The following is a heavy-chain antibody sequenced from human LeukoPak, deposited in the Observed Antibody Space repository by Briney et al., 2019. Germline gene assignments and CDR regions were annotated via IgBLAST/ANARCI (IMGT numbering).Heavy chain of an antibody. CDR3: ARGGPAPHRITLIVVASSTDAFDI. D-gene: IGHD3-22*01. CDR1: GYTFTSYG. CDR2: ISAYNGDT. V-gene: IGHV1-18*01. Sequence: ASVKVSCKASGYTFTSYGISWVRQAPGQGLEWTGWISAYNGDTNYAQKLQGRVTMTTDTSTSTAYMELRSLRSDDTAVYYCARGGPAPHRITLIVVASSTDAFDIWGQGTMVTVSS. J-gene: IGHJ3*02.